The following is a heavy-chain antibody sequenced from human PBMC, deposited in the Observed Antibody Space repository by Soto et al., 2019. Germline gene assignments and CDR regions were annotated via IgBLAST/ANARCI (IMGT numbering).Heavy chain of an antibody. CDR2: ISSSSSYI. D-gene: IGHD5-18*01. Sequence: EVQLVESGGGLVKPGGSLRLSCAASGFTFSSYSMNWVRQAPGKGLEWVSSISSSSSYIYYAGSVKGRITISRDNAKNSLYQQMNRLRAEDTAVYYCARETGYSYGGFDSWGQGTLVTVSS. V-gene: IGHV3-21*01. J-gene: IGHJ4*02. CDR1: GFTFSSYS. CDR3: ARETGYSYGGFDS.